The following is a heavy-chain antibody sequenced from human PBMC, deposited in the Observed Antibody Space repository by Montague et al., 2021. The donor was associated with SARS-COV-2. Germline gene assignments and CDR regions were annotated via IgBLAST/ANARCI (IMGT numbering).Heavy chain of an antibody. D-gene: IGHD3-9*01. CDR2: SSHKGIT. J-gene: IGHJ3*02. CDR3: ARYSPLGFESPDTFDI. Sequence: SETLSLTCTVSGSSVRSDDYWAWIRQSPGKGLEWIGSSSHKGITDYNPPLRSRATLSVDTSKNQISLKLTSVAAADTAVYYCARYSPLGFESPDTFDIWGRGTMVTVSS. V-gene: IGHV4-38-2*02. CDR1: GSSVRSDDY.